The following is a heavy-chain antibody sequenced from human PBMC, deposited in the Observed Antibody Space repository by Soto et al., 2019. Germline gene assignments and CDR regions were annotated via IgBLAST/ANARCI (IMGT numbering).Heavy chain of an antibody. J-gene: IGHJ4*02. V-gene: IGHV4-39*07. CDR3: ARDKITGLFDY. D-gene: IGHD2-8*02. CDR2: IHHSGST. Sequence: SETLSLTCTVSGGSISDSNDHWGWIRQSPGKGLVWIGKIHHSGSTYHNPPLKSRVTISVDTSKNQFSLKLSSVTAADTAVYYCARDKITGLFDYWGQGTLVTVSS. CDR1: GGSISDSNDH.